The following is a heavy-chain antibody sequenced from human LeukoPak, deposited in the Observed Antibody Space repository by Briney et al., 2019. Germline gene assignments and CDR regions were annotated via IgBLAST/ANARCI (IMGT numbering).Heavy chain of an antibody. J-gene: IGHJ6*02. Sequence: GRSLKLSCAASGFTFSSYAMHWVRQAPGKGLEWVAVISYDGSNKYYADSVKGRFTISRDNSKNTLYLQMNSLRAEDTAVYYCAKVSKRGYSGYSKDYGMDVWGQGTTVTVSS. CDR2: ISYDGSNK. CDR3: AKVSKRGYSGYSKDYGMDV. D-gene: IGHD5-12*01. CDR1: GFTFSSYA. V-gene: IGHV3-30*04.